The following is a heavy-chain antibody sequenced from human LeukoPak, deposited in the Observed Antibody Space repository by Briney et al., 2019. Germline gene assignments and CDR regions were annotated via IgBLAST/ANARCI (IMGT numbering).Heavy chain of an antibody. Sequence: PGGSLRLSCAASGFTFSSYAMSWVRQAPGKGLEWVSAISGSGGSTYYADSVKGRFTISRDNSKNTLYLQMNSLRAEDTAVYYCASFVRTTWVGRADAFDIWGQGTMVTVSS. D-gene: IGHD2/OR15-2a*01. CDR1: GFTFSSYA. J-gene: IGHJ3*02. V-gene: IGHV3-23*01. CDR2: ISGSGGST. CDR3: ASFVRTTWVGRADAFDI.